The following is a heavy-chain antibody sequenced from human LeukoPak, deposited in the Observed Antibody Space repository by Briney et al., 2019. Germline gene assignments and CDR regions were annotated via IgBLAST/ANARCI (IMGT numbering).Heavy chain of an antibody. CDR2: ISSSGSTI. V-gene: IGHV3-48*03. CDR1: GFTFSSYE. Sequence: GGSLRLSCAASGFTFSSYEMNWVRQAPGKGLEWVSYISSSGSTIYYVDSVKGRFTISRDNAKNSLYLQMNSLRAEDTAVYYCAREGSYYYGSGDKPSTYGMDVWGQGTTVTVSS. CDR3: AREGSYYYGSGDKPSTYGMDV. D-gene: IGHD3-10*01. J-gene: IGHJ6*02.